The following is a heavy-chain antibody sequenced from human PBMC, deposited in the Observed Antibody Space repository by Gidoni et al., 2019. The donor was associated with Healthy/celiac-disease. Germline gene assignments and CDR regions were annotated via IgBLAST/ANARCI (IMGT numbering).Heavy chain of an antibody. D-gene: IGHD3-10*01. CDR3: ARVGGSGSYSFDY. CDR1: GSTFTGYY. CDR2: INPNSGGT. Sequence: QVQLVQSGAVVQKPGASVKLSCKASGSTFTGYYMHWVRQAPGQGLEWMGWINPNSGGTNYAQKCQGRVTMTRETSISTAYMELSRLRSDDTAVYYCARVGGSGSYSFDYWGQGTLVTVSS. J-gene: IGHJ4*02. V-gene: IGHV1-2*02.